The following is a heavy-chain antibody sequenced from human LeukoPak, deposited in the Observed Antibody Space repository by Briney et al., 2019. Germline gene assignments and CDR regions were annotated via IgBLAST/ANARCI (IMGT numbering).Heavy chain of an antibody. CDR2: ISSSGNTR. CDR3: TGGGFDY. CDR1: GLTFSGHE. Sequence: GSLRLSCAASGLTFSGHEMNWVRQAPGKGLEWISSISSSGNTRYYADSVKGRFTISRDNAKSSLYLQMNSLRVEDTAVYYCTGGGFDYWGQGALVTVSS. V-gene: IGHV3-48*03. J-gene: IGHJ4*02.